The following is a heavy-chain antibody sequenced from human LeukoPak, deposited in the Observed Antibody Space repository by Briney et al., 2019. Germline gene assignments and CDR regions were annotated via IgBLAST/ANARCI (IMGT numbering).Heavy chain of an antibody. V-gene: IGHV4-39*07. CDR2: INHSGST. CDR3: ARGLDSSGYYYEFFDY. J-gene: IGHJ4*02. CDR1: GGSISSSSYY. Sequence: SETLSLTCTVSGGSISSSSYYWGWIRQPPGKGLEWIGEINHSGSTNYNPSLKSRVTISVDTSKNQFSLKLSSVTAADTAVYYCARGLDSSGYYYEFFDYWGQGTLVTVSS. D-gene: IGHD3-22*01.